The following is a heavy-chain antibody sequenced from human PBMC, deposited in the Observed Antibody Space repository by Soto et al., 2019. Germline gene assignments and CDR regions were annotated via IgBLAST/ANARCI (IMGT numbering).Heavy chain of an antibody. Sequence: QTLSLTSVISGDSVSSNTASCNWIRQSPSRGIEWLGRTYFRSKWYNDYAVSVKSRIIINPDTSNNQFSLQLNSVTPEDTAVYFCAKGDNLGPKTGYAFDPWGQGIMVTVSS. CDR2: TYFRSKWYN. CDR3: AKGDNLGPKTGYAFDP. CDR1: GDSVSSNTAS. V-gene: IGHV6-1*01. J-gene: IGHJ5*02. D-gene: IGHD5-12*01.